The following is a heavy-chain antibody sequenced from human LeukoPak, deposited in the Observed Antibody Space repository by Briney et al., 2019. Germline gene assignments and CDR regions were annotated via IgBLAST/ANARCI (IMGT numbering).Heavy chain of an antibody. CDR3: ARATDFWNSYFDY. J-gene: IGHJ4*02. Sequence: PSETLSLTCAVYGGSFSGYYWSWIRQPPGKGLEWIGEINDSGSTNYNPSLKRRVTISVDTSKNQCSLKLSSVTAADTAVYYCARATDFWNSYFDYWGQGTLVTVSS. V-gene: IGHV4-34*01. CDR2: INDSGST. CDR1: GGSFSGYY. D-gene: IGHD3-3*01.